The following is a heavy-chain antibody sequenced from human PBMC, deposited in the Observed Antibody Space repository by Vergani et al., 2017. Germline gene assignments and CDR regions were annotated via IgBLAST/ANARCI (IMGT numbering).Heavy chain of an antibody. CDR1: GFTFSSYA. J-gene: IGHJ3*02. D-gene: IGHD6-13*01. CDR2: ISGSGGST. Sequence: EVQLLESGGGLVQPGGSLRLSCAASGFTFSSYAMSWVRQAPGKGLEWVSAISGSGGSTYYADSVKGRFTIARDNAKNSLYLKMNSLRAEETAVYYCARDRAAASGAFDIWGQGTMVTVSS. CDR3: ARDRAAASGAFDI. V-gene: IGHV3-23*01.